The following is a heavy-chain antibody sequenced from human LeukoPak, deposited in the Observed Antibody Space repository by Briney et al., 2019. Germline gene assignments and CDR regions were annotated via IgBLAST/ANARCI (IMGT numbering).Heavy chain of an antibody. CDR3: AKDHYDYVWGSYRPNALDY. J-gene: IGHJ4*02. CDR2: ISYDGSNK. Sequence: GGSLRLSCAASGFTFSSYGMSWVRQAPGKGLGWVAVISYDGSNKNYADSVKGRFTISRDNSKNTLYLQMNRLRAEDTAVYYCAKDHYDYVWGSYRPNALDYWGQGTLVTVSS. CDR1: GFTFSSYG. V-gene: IGHV3-30*18. D-gene: IGHD3-16*02.